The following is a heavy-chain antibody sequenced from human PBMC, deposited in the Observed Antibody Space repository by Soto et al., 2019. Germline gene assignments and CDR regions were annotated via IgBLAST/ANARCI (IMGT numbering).Heavy chain of an antibody. J-gene: IGHJ5*02. CDR3: AKEIGVYSSQNWFDP. Sequence: GGSLRLSCAASGFTFSSYGMHWVRQAPGKGLEWVAVISYDGSNKYYADSVKGRFTISRDNSKNTLYLQMNSLRAEDTAVYYCAKEIGVYSSQNWFDPWGQGTLVTVSS. V-gene: IGHV3-30*18. CDR1: GFTFSSYG. CDR2: ISYDGSNK. D-gene: IGHD6-13*01.